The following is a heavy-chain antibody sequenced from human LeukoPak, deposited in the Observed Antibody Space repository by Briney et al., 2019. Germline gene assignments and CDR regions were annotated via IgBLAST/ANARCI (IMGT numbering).Heavy chain of an antibody. V-gene: IGHV1-8*03. Sequence: GASVKVSCKASGYTFTSYDINWVRQATGQGLEWMGWMNPNSGNTGYAQKFQGRVTITRNTSISTAYMELSSLRSEDTAVYYCARLYYDFWSGYLGFDYWGQGTLVTVSS. D-gene: IGHD3-3*01. CDR1: GYTFTSYD. CDR3: ARLYYDFWSGYLGFDY. J-gene: IGHJ4*02. CDR2: MNPNSGNT.